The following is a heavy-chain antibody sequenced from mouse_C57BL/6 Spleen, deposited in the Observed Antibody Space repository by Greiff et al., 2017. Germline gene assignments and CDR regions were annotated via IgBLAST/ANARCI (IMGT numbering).Heavy chain of an antibody. CDR3: ARFGSGGYRYARDY. J-gene: IGHJ4*01. CDR1: GYTFTSYW. Sequence: QVQLQQPGAELVMPGASVKLSCKASGYTFTSYWMHWVKQRPGQGLEWIGEIDPSDSYTNYNQKFKGKSTLTVDKSSSTAYMQLSSLTSEDSAVYYCARFGSGGYRYARDYWGQGTSVTVSS. V-gene: IGHV1-69*01. D-gene: IGHD1-1*01. CDR2: IDPSDSYT.